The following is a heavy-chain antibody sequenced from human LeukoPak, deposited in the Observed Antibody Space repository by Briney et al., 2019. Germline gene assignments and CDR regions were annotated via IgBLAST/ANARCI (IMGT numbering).Heavy chain of an antibody. CDR2: INWNSGML. CDR1: GFTFDDYA. Sequence: GRSLRLSCAASGFTFDDYAMHWVRQAPGKGLEWVAGINWNSGMLGCADSVKGRFTISRDNARNSLSLQMNGLRAGDMALYYCVKDRTGYYAYSFDLWGQGTLVTVS. D-gene: IGHD3-9*01. V-gene: IGHV3-9*03. J-gene: IGHJ3*01. CDR3: VKDRTGYYAYSFDL.